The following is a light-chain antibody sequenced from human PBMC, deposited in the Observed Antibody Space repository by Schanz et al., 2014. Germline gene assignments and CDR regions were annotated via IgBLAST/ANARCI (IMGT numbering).Light chain of an antibody. V-gene: IGLV2-8*01. Sequence: QSALTQPASVSGSPGQSITISCTGTISDIGHYKYVSWYQQHPGKAPKLILFEVVKRPTGVPDRFSGSKSGDTASLTVSGLQAEDEADYYCNSYGGSNNLVFGGGTKLTVL. CDR3: NSYGGSNNLV. CDR2: EVV. CDR1: ISDIGHYKY. J-gene: IGLJ2*01.